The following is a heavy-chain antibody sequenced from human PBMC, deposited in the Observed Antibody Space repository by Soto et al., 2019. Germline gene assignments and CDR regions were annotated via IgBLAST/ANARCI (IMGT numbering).Heavy chain of an antibody. Sequence: QVQLVQSGAELKKPGSSVKVSCKASGGSITNYGINWVRQAPGRGLEWMGMVVPILNTAHYAQNFLDRVKITADKTTNTAYLEVSSLTSEDTAVFYCVRVTLAGSPSVRDYYYYYMDVWGKGTAVTVSS. CDR1: GGSITNYG. D-gene: IGHD6-13*01. V-gene: IGHV1-69*08. CDR3: VRVTLAGSPSVRDYYYYYMDV. J-gene: IGHJ6*03. CDR2: VVPILNTA.